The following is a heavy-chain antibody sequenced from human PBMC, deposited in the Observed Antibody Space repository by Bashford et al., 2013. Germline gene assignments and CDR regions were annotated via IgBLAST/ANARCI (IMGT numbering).Heavy chain of an antibody. Sequence: VRQAPGKGLEWVANINQGGSGVDYVDSVKGRFTISRDNAGTLLSLQMNNLRVEDTAIYYCARDYPWNCYSTSCPSPFDYWGQGTLVTVSS. CDR3: ARDYPWNCYSTSCPSPFDY. CDR2: INQGGSGV. V-gene: IGHV3-7*01. J-gene: IGHJ4*02. D-gene: IGHD2-2*01.